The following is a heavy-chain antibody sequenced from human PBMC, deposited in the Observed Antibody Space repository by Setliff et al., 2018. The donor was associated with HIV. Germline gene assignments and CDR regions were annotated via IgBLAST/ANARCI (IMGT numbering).Heavy chain of an antibody. CDR2: INAGNGNT. CDR1: GYTFTSYV. D-gene: IGHD3-16*02. Sequence: ASVKVSCKASGYTFTSYVMHWVRQAPGQRLEWMGWINAGNGNTKYSQEFQGRVTITRDTSASTAYMELSSLRSEDTAVYYCARGIKLVGGVIVGSMDVWGKGTTVTVSS. CDR3: ARGIKLVGGVIVGSMDV. J-gene: IGHJ6*03. V-gene: IGHV1-3*03.